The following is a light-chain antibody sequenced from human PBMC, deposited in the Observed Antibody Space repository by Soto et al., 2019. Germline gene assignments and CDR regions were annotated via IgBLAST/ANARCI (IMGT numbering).Light chain of an antibody. V-gene: IGKV1-27*01. CDR2: GAS. Sequence: IQMTQSPSSLSASPGDSVTITCRASQDIGNFLAWYQQKPGTVAKLLIYGASTLQSGVPSRFGGSGSETNFTLTIASLQAEDAASYYCQKYNSAPLTFGGGTKVEIK. CDR1: QDIGNF. J-gene: IGKJ4*01. CDR3: QKYNSAPLT.